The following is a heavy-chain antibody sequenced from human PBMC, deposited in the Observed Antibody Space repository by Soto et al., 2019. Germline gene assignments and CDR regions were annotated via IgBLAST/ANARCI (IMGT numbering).Heavy chain of an antibody. V-gene: IGHV4-59*06. J-gene: IGHJ5*02. CDR3: ARSVFP. Sequence: PSETLSLTCTVSGGSINNYYWNWIRQPPGKGLEWIGYIYYIGNTYYNPSLKSRVTISLDTFKNQFSLKLSSVTAADTAVYYCARSVFPWGQGTLVTVSS. CDR2: IYYIGNT. CDR1: GGSINNYY.